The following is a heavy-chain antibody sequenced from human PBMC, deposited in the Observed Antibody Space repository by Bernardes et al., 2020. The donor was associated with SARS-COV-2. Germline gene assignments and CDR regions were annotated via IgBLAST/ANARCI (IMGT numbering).Heavy chain of an antibody. CDR3: ARGGTYFDY. V-gene: IGHV3-21*06. Sequence: GGSLRLSCVASGFTFSDYSMNWVRQAPGKGLEWVSSITSRSSYIFYADSVKGRFTVSRDNAKNSMYLQMNSLRAEDTAVYYCARGGTYFDYWGQGTLVTVSS. CDR1: GFTFSDYS. J-gene: IGHJ4*02. D-gene: IGHD3-16*01. CDR2: ITSRSSYI.